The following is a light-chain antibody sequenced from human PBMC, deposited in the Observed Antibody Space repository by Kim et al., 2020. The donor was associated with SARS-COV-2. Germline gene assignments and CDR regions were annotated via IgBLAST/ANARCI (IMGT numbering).Light chain of an antibody. CDR2: DAS. CDR1: HSVNSQ. V-gene: IGKV3-11*01. CDR3: QQRAKWPPVT. Sequence: PGERTTHSCSASHSVNSQLAWYQQRPGQAPRLLIYDASNRATGTPARFSGSGSGTDFTLTISSLEPEDFAVYYCQQRAKWPPVTFGGGTKVDIK. J-gene: IGKJ4*01.